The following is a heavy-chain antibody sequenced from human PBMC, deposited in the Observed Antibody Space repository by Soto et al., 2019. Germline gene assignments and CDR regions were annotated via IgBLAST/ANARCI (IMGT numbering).Heavy chain of an antibody. J-gene: IGHJ5*02. D-gene: IGHD3-3*02. CDR1: GYTFTSYW. CDR2: IFPGDSDT. CDR3: MRQLGVDADNWFHP. Sequence: PXESLTISCVASGYTFTSYWIGWVRQMPGKGLEWMGIIFPGDSDTRYSPSFRGQVTISADKSISTAYLQWSSLEASDTAMYYCMRQLGVDADNWFHPWGQGTLVTVSS. V-gene: IGHV5-51*01.